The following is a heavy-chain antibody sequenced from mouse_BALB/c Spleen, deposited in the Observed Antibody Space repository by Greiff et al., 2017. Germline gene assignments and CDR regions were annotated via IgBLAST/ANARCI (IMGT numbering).Heavy chain of an antibody. Sequence: VQLQQSGPGLVAPSQSLSITCTVSGFSLTSYGVHWVRQPPGKGLEWLGVIWAGGSTNYNSALMSRLSISKDNSKSQVFLKMNSLQTDDTAMYYCARDKGNYGFDYWGQGTTRTVSS. D-gene: IGHD2-1*01. CDR1: GFSLTSYG. V-gene: IGHV2-9*02. J-gene: IGHJ2*01. CDR2: IWAGGST. CDR3: ARDKGNYGFDY.